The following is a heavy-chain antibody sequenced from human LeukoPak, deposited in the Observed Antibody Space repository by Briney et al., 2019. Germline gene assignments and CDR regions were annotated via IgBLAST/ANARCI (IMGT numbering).Heavy chain of an antibody. Sequence: GASVKVSCKASGYTFTSYDINWVRQATGQVLEWMGWMNPNSGNTGYAQKFQGRVTMTRNTSISTAYMELSSLRSEDTAVYYCTRGAPMPYCSSTSCYAANYYYYMDVWGKGTTVTVSS. CDR2: MNPNSGNT. V-gene: IGHV1-8*01. J-gene: IGHJ6*03. CDR1: GYTFTSYD. D-gene: IGHD2-2*01. CDR3: TRGAPMPYCSSTSCYAANYYYYMDV.